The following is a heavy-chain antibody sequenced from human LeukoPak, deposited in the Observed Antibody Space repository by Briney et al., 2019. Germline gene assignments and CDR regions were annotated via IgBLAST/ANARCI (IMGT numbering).Heavy chain of an antibody. J-gene: IGHJ6*02. D-gene: IGHD2-21*02. CDR1: GYTFTSYA. V-gene: IGHV1-69*13. CDR3: ARPREYCGGDSPYCYGMDV. Sequence: ASVKVSCKASGYTFTSYAISWVRQAPGQGLEWMGGIIPIFGTANYAQKFQGRVTITADESTSTAYMELSSLRSEDTAVYYCARPREYCGGDSPYCYGMDVWGQGTTVTVSS. CDR2: IIPIFGTA.